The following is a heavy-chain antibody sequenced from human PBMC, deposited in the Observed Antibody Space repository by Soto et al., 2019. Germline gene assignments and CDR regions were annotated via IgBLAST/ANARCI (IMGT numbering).Heavy chain of an antibody. D-gene: IGHD3-16*01. CDR2: IFWNDDE. J-gene: IGHJ5*01. Sequence: SGPTLVNPTQTLTLTCTFSGFSLTTIGVGVGWIRQPPGKALEWLALIFWNDDERYSPSLNSRLTITKDTSKNQVVLTMTNMDPVDTATYYCVHTGHSYAPFGSWARGTLGPVCS. V-gene: IGHV2-5*01. CDR3: VHTGHSYAPFGS. CDR1: GFSLTTIGVG.